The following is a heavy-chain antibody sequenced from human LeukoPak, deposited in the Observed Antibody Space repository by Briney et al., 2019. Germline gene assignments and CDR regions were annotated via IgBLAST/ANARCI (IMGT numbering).Heavy chain of an antibody. D-gene: IGHD2-2*01. J-gene: IGHJ4*02. V-gene: IGHV3-21*01. CDR2: ISSSSYI. Sequence: GGSLRLSCAASGFTFSSYSMNWVRQAPGKGLEWVSSISSSSYIYYADSVKGRFTISRDNAKNSLYLQMNSLRAEDTAVYYCARDSRYCSSTSCYPISDYWGQGTLVTVSS. CDR3: ARDSRYCSSTSCYPISDY. CDR1: GFTFSSYS.